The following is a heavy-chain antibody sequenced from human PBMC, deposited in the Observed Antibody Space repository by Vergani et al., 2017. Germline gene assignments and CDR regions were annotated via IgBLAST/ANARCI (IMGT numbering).Heavy chain of an antibody. CDR1: GFTFGDYD. Sequence: EVQLVESGGGVVRPGGSLRLSCAASGFTFGDYDMNWVRQAPGKGLEWVSRVKWNGDSSVYADSVKGRFTISRDNAKNSLYLQMTSLRAEDTAFYYCASRGSGNTYYFDYWGQGALVTVSS. CDR2: VKWNGDSS. CDR3: ASRGSGNTYYFDY. J-gene: IGHJ4*02. V-gene: IGHV3-20*04. D-gene: IGHD3-10*01.